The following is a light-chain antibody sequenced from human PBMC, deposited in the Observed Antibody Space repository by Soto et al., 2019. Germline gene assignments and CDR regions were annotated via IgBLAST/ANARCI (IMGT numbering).Light chain of an antibody. CDR3: QQYHRWPLT. Sequence: EIVMTQSPATLSVSPWERVTLSCRASQTIYEKLAWYQQKPGQTPRLVIYDTSTRTTGTPGSFSGSGSGTEFTLTISSLQSEDFAVYYCQQYHRWPLTFGGGTKVEIK. V-gene: IGKV3-15*01. CDR1: QTIYEK. CDR2: DTS. J-gene: IGKJ4*01.